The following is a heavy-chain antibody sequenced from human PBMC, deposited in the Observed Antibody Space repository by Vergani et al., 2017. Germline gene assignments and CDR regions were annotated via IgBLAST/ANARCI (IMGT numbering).Heavy chain of an antibody. CDR2: ISGSGGST. V-gene: IGHV3-23*01. Sequence: EVQLLESGGGLVQPGGSLRLSCAASGFTFSSYAMSWVRQAPGKGLEWVSAISGSGGSTYYADSVKGRFTISRDNSKNTLYLKMNSLGAEDTAVYYCAKVGSSGWYYFDYWGQGTLVTVSS. J-gene: IGHJ4*02. D-gene: IGHD6-19*01. CDR1: GFTFSSYA. CDR3: AKVGSSGWYYFDY.